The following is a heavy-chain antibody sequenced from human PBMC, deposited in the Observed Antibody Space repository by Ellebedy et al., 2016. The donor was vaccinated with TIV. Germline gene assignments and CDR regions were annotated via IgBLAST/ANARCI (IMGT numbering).Heavy chain of an antibody. CDR2: INHSGST. Sequence: SETLSLXCAVYGGSFSGYYWSWIRQPPGKGLEWIGEINHSGSTNYNPSLKSRVTISVDTSKNQFSLKLSSVTAADTAVYYCARERPLWFGELTRYYGMDVWGQGTTVTVSS. CDR3: ARERPLWFGELTRYYGMDV. V-gene: IGHV4-34*01. CDR1: GGSFSGYY. D-gene: IGHD3-10*01. J-gene: IGHJ6*02.